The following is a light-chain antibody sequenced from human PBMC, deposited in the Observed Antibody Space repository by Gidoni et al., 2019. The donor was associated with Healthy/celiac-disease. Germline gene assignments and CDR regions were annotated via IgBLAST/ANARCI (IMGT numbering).Light chain of an antibody. J-gene: IGLJ3*02. CDR1: SGHSSYA. CDR2: LNSDGSH. CDR3: QTWGTGIRV. Sequence: QLVLTQSPSASASLGASVKLPCTLSSGHSSYAIAWHQQQPEKGPRYLMKLNSDGSHSKGDGFPDRFSGSSSGAERYLTISSLQSEDEADYYCQTWGTGIRVFGGGTKLTVL. V-gene: IGLV4-69*01.